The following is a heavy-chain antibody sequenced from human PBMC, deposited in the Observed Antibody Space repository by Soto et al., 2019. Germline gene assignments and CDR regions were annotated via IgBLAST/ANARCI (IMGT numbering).Heavy chain of an antibody. CDR1: GGSISSFTYY. Sequence: SETLSLTCSVSGGSISSFTYYWCWIRQPPGKGLEWIGTVYYNENTYYNPSLKSRVTITVDTAKNQFSLNLRSVTAADTAMYVCARRERYYGSPGWLDPWGPGTLENVSS. CDR2: VYYNENT. J-gene: IGHJ5*02. V-gene: IGHV4-39*01. CDR3: ARRERYYGSPGWLDP. D-gene: IGHD3-10*01.